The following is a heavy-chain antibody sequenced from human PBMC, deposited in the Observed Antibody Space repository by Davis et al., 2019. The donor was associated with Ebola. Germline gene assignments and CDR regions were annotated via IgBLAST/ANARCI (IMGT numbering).Heavy chain of an antibody. V-gene: IGHV4-59*01. J-gene: IGHJ5*02. Sequence: MPSETLSLTCTVSGGSISSYYWTWIRQPAGKGLEWIGYIYYSGSTNYNPSPKSRVTISVDTSKNQFSLKLSSVTAADTAVYYCARIDYDFWSGYYGGNWFDPWGQGTLVTVSS. CDR1: GGSISSYY. CDR3: ARIDYDFWSGYYGGNWFDP. D-gene: IGHD3-3*01. CDR2: IYYSGST.